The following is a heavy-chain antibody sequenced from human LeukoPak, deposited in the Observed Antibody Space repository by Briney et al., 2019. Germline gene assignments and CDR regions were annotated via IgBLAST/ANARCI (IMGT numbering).Heavy chain of an antibody. V-gene: IGHV4-39*01. J-gene: IGHJ4*02. CDR2: IYYSGST. D-gene: IGHD6-13*01. CDR3: ARPRIAETGAFDY. CDR1: GGSISSSSYY. Sequence: SETLSLTCTVSGGSISSSSYYWGWLRQPPGKGLEWIGSIYYSGSTYYNPSLKSRVTISVDTSKNQFSLKLSSVTAADTAVYYCARPRIAETGAFDYWGQGTLVTVSS.